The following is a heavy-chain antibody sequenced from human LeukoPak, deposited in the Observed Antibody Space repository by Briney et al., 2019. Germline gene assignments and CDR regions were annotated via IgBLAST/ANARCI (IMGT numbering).Heavy chain of an antibody. CDR3: AKPLDYGDYNFDY. CDR1: GFTFSSYG. J-gene: IGHJ4*02. V-gene: IGHV3-30*18. CDR2: ISYDGSNK. Sequence: GRSLRLSCAAFGFTFSSYGMHWVRQAPGKGLEWVAVISYDGSNKYYADSVKGRFTISRDNSKNTLYLQMNSLRAEDTAVYYCAKPLDYGDYNFDYWGQGTLVTVSS. D-gene: IGHD4-17*01.